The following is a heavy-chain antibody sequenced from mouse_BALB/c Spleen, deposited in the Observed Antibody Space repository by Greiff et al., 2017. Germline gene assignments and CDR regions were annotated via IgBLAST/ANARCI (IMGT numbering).Heavy chain of an antibody. CDR2: IYPGGGYT. J-gene: IGHJ4*01. CDR1: GYTFTNYW. CDR3: ARGGGYHSPMDY. V-gene: IGHV1-63*02. D-gene: IGHD1-1*02. Sequence: QVHVKQSGAELVRPGTSVKMSCKAAGYTFTNYWIGWVKQRPGHGLEWIGDIYPGGGYTNYNEKFKGKATLTADTSSSTAYMQLSSLTSEDSAIYYCARGGGYHSPMDYWGQGTSVTVSS.